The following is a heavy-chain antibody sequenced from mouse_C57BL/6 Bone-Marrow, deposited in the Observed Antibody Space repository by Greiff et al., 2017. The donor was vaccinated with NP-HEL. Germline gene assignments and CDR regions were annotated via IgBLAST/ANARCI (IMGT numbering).Heavy chain of an antibody. CDR2: ISSGSSTI. J-gene: IGHJ4*01. D-gene: IGHD1-1*01. V-gene: IGHV5-17*01. CDR1: GFTFSDYG. CDR3: ARGGYYYGSSFYYYAMDY. Sequence: EVMLVESGGGLVKPGGSLKLSCAASGFTFSDYGMHWVRQAPEKGLEWVAYISSGSSTIYYADTVKGRFTISRDNAKNTLFLQMTSLRSEDTAMYYCARGGYYYGSSFYYYAMDYWGQGTSVTVSS.